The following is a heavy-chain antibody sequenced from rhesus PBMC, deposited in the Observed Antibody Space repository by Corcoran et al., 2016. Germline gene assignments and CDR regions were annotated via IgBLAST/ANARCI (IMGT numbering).Heavy chain of an antibody. CDR1: GFTFSSYG. CDR2: INSGGGSK. Sequence: EVQLVETGGGLVQPGGSLKLSCAASGFTFSSYGMSWVRQAPGKGLDWVSAINSGGGSKYYADSVKGRFTISRDNSKNTLSLQMNSLRAEDTAVYYCAKRGIAGTETHFDYWGQGVLVTVSS. CDR3: AKRGIAGTETHFDY. J-gene: IGHJ4*01. D-gene: IGHD1-20*01. V-gene: IGHV3S5*01.